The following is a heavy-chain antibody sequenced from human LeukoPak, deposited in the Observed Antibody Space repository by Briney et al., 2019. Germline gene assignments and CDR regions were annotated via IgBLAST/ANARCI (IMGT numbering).Heavy chain of an antibody. CDR3: ARESDIVVVVAATVFDY. CDR1: GFTFSSYG. V-gene: IGHV3-30*02. CDR2: IRYDGSNK. D-gene: IGHD2-15*01. Sequence: GGSLRLSCAASGFTFSSYGMHWVRQAPGKGLEWVAFIRYDGSNKYYADSVKGRFTISRDNSKNTLYLQMNSLRAEDTAVYYCARESDIVVVVAATVFDYWGQGTLVTVSS. J-gene: IGHJ4*02.